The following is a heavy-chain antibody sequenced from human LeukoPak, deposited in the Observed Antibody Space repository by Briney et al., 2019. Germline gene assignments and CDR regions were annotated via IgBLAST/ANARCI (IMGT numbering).Heavy chain of an antibody. CDR1: GFTLSTY. V-gene: IGHV3-48*03. J-gene: IGHJ6*02. CDR2: IGPTAI. Sequence: GGSLRLSCAASGFTLSTYDEMNWVRQAPGKGLEWVSYIGPTAIHYADSVKGRFTISRDNSKNTPYLQMNSLRAEDTAVYYCASQLFSSSSTYGMDVWGQGTTVTVSS. D-gene: IGHD6-13*01. CDR3: ASQLFSSSSTYGMDV.